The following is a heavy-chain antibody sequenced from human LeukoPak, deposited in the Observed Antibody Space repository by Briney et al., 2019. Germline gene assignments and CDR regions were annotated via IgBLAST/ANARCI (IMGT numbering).Heavy chain of an antibody. CDR1: GGSISSYH. J-gene: IGHJ3*02. CDR3: ARPYSSTSRGTFDI. CDR2: IYYSGST. Sequence: PSETLSLTCTVSGGSISSYHWSWIRQPPGKGLKWIGYIYYSGSTNYNPSLKSRVTISVDTSKNQFSLKLSSVTAADTAVYYCARPYSSTSRGTFDIWGQGTMVTVSS. D-gene: IGHD6-13*01. V-gene: IGHV4-59*08.